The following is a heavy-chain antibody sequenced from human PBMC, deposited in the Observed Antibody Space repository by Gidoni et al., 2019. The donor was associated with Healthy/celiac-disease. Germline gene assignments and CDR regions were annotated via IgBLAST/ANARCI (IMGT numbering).Heavy chain of an antibody. J-gene: IGHJ4*02. D-gene: IGHD6-13*01. V-gene: IGHV1-69*01. CDR2: IIPIFGTA. CDR3: ARAPAGSYSSSWRFDY. CDR1: GGTFSSYA. Sequence: QVQLVQSGAEVKKPGSSVKVPCKASGGTFSSYAISWVRQAPGQGLEWMGGIIPIFGTANYAQKFQGRVTITADESTSTAYMELSSLRSEDTAVYYCARAPAGSYSSSWRFDYWGQGTLVTVSS.